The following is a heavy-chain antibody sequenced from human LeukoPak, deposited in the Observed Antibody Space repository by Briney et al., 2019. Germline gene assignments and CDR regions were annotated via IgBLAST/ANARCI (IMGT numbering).Heavy chain of an antibody. D-gene: IGHD5-18*01. J-gene: IGHJ4*02. Sequence: GSLRLSCAASGFTFSSYEMNWVRQAPGKGLEWVGRIKSKTDGGTTDYAAPVKGRFTISRDDSKNTLYLQMNSLKTEDTAVYYCTTERAWIQLWSRPAHYFDYWGQGTLVTVSS. CDR1: GFTFSSYE. CDR2: IKSKTDGGTT. CDR3: TTERAWIQLWSRPAHYFDY. V-gene: IGHV3-15*01.